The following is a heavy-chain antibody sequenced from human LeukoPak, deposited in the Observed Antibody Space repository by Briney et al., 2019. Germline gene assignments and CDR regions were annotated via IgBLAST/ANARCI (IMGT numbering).Heavy chain of an antibody. J-gene: IGHJ4*02. CDR2: INRDGRRT. Sequence: PGGSLRLSCAASVFTFSGYWMHWVRHAPGKGVVWVSRINRDGRRTIYADSVKGRFTIPRDNATNTLSLQMNSLRAEDTAVYYCARDRSISAAGDTYWGEGSLVTVSS. CDR1: VFTFSGYW. CDR3: ARDRSISAAGDTY. D-gene: IGHD6-13*01. V-gene: IGHV3-74*01.